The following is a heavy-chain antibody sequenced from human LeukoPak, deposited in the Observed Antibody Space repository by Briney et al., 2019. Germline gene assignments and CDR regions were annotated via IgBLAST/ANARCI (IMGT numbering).Heavy chain of an antibody. CDR1: GFTFSSYS. CDR2: IYYSGST. Sequence: KPGGSLRLSCAASGFTFSSYSMDWVRQAPGKGLEWIGSIYYSGSTYYNPSLKSRVTISVDTSKNQFSLKLSSVTAADTAVYYCARIVVVIMGLDYWGQGTLVTVSS. D-gene: IGHD3-22*01. CDR3: ARIVVVIMGLDY. J-gene: IGHJ4*02. V-gene: IGHV4-39*01.